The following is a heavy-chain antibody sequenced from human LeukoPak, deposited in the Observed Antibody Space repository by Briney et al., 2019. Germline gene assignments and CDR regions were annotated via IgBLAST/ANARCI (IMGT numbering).Heavy chain of an antibody. Sequence: PSETLSLTCTVSGGSISSYYWSWIRQPPGKGLEWIGYIYYSGSTYYNPSLKSRVTISVDTSKNQFSLKLSSVTAADTAVYYCARDKRGITIFGVVSYYFDYWGQGTLVTVSS. CDR1: GGSISSYY. V-gene: IGHV4-59*12. CDR3: ARDKRGITIFGVVSYYFDY. D-gene: IGHD3-3*01. J-gene: IGHJ4*02. CDR2: IYYSGST.